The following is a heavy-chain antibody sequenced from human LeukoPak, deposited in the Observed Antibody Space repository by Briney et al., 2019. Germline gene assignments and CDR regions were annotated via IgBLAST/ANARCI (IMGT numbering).Heavy chain of an antibody. CDR1: GYTFTSYY. V-gene: IGHV1-46*01. CDR3: ATAEQQLVH. J-gene: IGHJ4*02. CDR2: INPSGGST. D-gene: IGHD6-13*01. Sequence: GASVKVSCKASGYTFTSYYMHWVRQAPGQGLEWMGIINPSGGSTSYAQKFQGRVTMTEDTSTDTAYMELSSLRSEDTAVYYCATAEQQLVHWGQGTLVTVSS.